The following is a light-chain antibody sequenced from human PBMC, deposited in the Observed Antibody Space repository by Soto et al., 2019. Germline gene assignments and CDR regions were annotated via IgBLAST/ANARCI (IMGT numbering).Light chain of an antibody. CDR3: QQYDDSPHD. V-gene: IGKV1-33*01. Sequence: DIQMTQSPSALSASVGDRVTITCQASQDIGNYVNWYQQKSGKAPRLLIYDASTLETGVPSRFTGGGSGTEFTFTITSLQPEDVATYYCQQYDDSPHDFGGGTQVEIK. CDR1: QDIGNY. J-gene: IGKJ4*01. CDR2: DAS.